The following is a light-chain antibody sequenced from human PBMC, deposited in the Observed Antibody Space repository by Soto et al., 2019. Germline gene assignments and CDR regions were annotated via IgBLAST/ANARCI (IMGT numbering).Light chain of an antibody. Sequence: QSVLTQPPSVSAAPGQKVNISSSGSSSNIGNNYVSWYQQLPGTAPKLLIYDNNKRPSGIPDRFSGSKSGTSATLGITGLQTGDEADYYCGTWDSSLSAFVFGTGTKVTVL. V-gene: IGLV1-51*01. J-gene: IGLJ1*01. CDR2: DNN. CDR3: GTWDSSLSAFV. CDR1: SSNIGNNY.